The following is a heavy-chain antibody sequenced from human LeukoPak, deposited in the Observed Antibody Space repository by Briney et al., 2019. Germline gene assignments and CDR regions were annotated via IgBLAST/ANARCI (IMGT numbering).Heavy chain of an antibody. D-gene: IGHD3-3*01. CDR3: AKDFYRITIFGVVH. V-gene: IGHV3-9*01. CDR1: GFTFDDYA. Sequence: GGSLRLSCAASGFTFDDYAMHWVRQAPGKGLGWVSGISWNSGSIGYADSVKGRFTISRDNSKNTLYLQMNSLRAEDTAVYYCAKDFYRITIFGVVHWGQGTLVTVSS. J-gene: IGHJ4*02. CDR2: ISWNSGSI.